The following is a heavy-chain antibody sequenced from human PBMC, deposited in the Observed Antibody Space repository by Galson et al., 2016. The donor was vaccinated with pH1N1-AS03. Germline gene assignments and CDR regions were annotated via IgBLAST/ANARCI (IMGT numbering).Heavy chain of an antibody. CDR1: GFSLDSTDVN. Sequence: PALVKPTQTLTLTCTFSGFSLDSTDVNVAWIRQPPGKSLEWLALIRWNGDKHYSPSLKNRLTATTDTSKNQVVLTMTNSDPMDTATYCCARDFNWLIDDWSQGTLVTISS. D-gene: IGHD1-1*01. CDR3: ARDFNWLIDD. CDR2: IRWNGDK. J-gene: IGHJ4*02. V-gene: IGHV2-5*01.